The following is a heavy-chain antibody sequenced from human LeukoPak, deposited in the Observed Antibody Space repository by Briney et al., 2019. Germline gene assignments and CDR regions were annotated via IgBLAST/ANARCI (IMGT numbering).Heavy chain of an antibody. J-gene: IGHJ6*02. Sequence: SETLSLTCTVSGGSISSYYWSWIRQAPGKGLEWIGYIYYSGSTNYNPSLKSRVTISVDTSKNQFSLKLSSVTAADTAVYYCARGPDYGDFYGMDVWGQGTTVTVSS. CDR2: IYYSGST. V-gene: IGHV4-59*01. CDR3: ARGPDYGDFYGMDV. D-gene: IGHD4-17*01. CDR1: GGSISSYY.